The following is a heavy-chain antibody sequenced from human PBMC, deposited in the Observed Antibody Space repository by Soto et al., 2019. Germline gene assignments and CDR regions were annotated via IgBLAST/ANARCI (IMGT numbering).Heavy chain of an antibody. V-gene: IGHV1-18*01. J-gene: IGHJ4*02. CDR3: ARSGSSGYSLDY. CDR1: GYTFTSYD. Sequence: QVQLVQSGAEVKKPGASVKVSCKASGYTFTSYDLSWVRQAPGQGLEWMGWISVYNGNTNYAQKLQGRVTMTKDTSTSTAELELRSLRADDTAVYYCARSGSSGYSLDYWGQGTLVTVSS. D-gene: IGHD3-22*01. CDR2: ISVYNGNT.